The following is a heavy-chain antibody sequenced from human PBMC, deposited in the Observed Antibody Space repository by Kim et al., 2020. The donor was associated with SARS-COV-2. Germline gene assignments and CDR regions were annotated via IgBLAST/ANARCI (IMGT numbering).Heavy chain of an antibody. CDR2: MFYNGDT. CDR1: DGSLSNSAYF. V-gene: IGHV4-39*01. Sequence: SETLSLTCTVSDGSLSNSAYFWGWIRQPPGKGLEFIRNMFYNGDTYYNPSLKSRVTMSVDTSKNQFSLKLSSVTAADTAVYYCAISSSTSYNALDYWGQGALVTVSS. J-gene: IGHJ4*02. D-gene: IGHD2-2*01. CDR3: AISSSTSYNALDY.